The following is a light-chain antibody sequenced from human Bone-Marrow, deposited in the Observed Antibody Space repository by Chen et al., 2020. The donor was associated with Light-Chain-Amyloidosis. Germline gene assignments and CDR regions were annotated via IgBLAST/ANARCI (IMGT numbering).Light chain of an antibody. CDR1: SGDVGTNNS. Sequence: QSPLTQPASVFGAPGQSITISCTGTSGDVGTNNSVSWYQQHPGKAPKFMIYAVSNRPSGVSNRFSGSKSGNTASLTISGLQAEDEADYYCSSFTSSSSYVFGPGTKVTVL. V-gene: IGLV2-14*01. CDR2: AVS. CDR3: SSFTSSSSYV. J-gene: IGLJ1*01.